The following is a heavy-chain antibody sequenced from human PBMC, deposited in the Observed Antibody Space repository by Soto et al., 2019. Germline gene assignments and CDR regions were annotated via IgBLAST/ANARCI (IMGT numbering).Heavy chain of an antibody. J-gene: IGHJ5*02. V-gene: IGHV4-34*01. CDR1: GGSFSGYY. CDR3: ARGVRYDFWSGYYRYNWFDP. D-gene: IGHD3-3*01. Sequence: QVQLQQWGAGLLKPSETLSLTCAVYGGSFSGYYWSWIRQPPGKGLEWIGEINHSGSTNYNPSLKRRVPISVDTSKNQFPLKLSSVTAADTAVYYCARGVRYDFWSGYYRYNWFDPWGQGTLVTVSS. CDR2: INHSGST.